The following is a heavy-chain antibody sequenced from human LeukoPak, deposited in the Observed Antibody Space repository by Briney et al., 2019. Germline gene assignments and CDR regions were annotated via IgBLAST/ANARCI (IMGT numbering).Heavy chain of an antibody. J-gene: IGHJ6*02. CDR2: INHSGST. Sequence: SETLSLTCAVYGGSFSGYYWSWIRQPPGKGLEWIGEINHSGSTNYNPSLKSRVTISVDTSKNQFSLKLSSVTAADTAVYYCAGSPPKTNYYYYYCGMDVWGQGTTVTVSS. CDR1: GGSFSGYY. D-gene: IGHD4/OR15-4a*01. V-gene: IGHV4-34*01. CDR3: AGSPPKTNYYYYYCGMDV.